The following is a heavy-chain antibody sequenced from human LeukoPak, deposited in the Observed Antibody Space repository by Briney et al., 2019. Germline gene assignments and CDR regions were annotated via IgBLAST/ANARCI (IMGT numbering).Heavy chain of an antibody. D-gene: IGHD3-22*01. CDR3: ARQRLFYDYDSSCYFDY. Sequence: GESLNISCKGSGYSFTSYWISGVRRMPAKGLEWMGCIYPGDSDTRFSPSFQGQSTISANKSIRTAFLQWSSLMASDTAMYYCARQRLFYDYDSSCYFDYWGQGTLVTVSS. J-gene: IGHJ4*02. CDR2: IYPGDSDT. CDR1: GYSFTSYW. V-gene: IGHV5-51*01.